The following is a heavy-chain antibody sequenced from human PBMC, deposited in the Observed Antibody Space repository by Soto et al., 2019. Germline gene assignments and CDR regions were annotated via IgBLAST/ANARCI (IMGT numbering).Heavy chain of an antibody. J-gene: IGHJ6*02. Sequence: PGGSLRLSCAASGFTFSSYSMNWVRQAPGKGLEWVSSISSSSSYIYYADSAKGRFTISRDNAKNSLYLQMNSLRAEDTAVYYCARDPKKGGMDVWGQGTTVTVSS. V-gene: IGHV3-21*01. CDR1: GFTFSSYS. CDR2: ISSSSSYI. CDR3: ARDPKKGGMDV.